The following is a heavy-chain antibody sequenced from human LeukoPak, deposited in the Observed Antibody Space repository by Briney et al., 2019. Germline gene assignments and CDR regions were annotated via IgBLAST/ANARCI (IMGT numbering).Heavy chain of an antibody. CDR1: GFTFSSYS. Sequence: GGSLRLSCAASGFTFSSYSMYWVCQAPGQGLEWVSSIISSSSYTYYDASVKGRFTISRDNAKNSLYLQMTSLTAEDTAVYYCARGYYDILTGYYRELDYWGQGTLVTVSS. CDR2: IISSSSYT. V-gene: IGHV3-21*01. J-gene: IGHJ4*02. D-gene: IGHD3-9*01. CDR3: ARGYYDILTGYYRELDY.